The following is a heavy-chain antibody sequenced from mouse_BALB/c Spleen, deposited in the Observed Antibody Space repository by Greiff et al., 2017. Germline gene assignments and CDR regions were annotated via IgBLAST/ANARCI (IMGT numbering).Heavy chain of an antibody. CDR3: TRYDMRVYYAMDY. CDR2: IRLKSDNYAT. CDR1: GFTFSSYW. Sequence: EVHLVESGGGLVQPGGSMKLSCVASGFTFSSYWMSWVRQSPEKGLEWVAEIRLKSDNYATHYAESVKGKFTISRDDSKSRLYLQMNSLRAEDTGIYYCTRYDMRVYYAMDYWGQGTSVTVSS. D-gene: IGHD2-12*01. J-gene: IGHJ4*01. V-gene: IGHV6-6*02.